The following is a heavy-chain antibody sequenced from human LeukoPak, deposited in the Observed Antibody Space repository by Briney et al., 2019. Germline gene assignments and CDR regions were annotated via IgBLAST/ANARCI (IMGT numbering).Heavy chain of an antibody. CDR3: ARDVYYGSGSPRLDY. D-gene: IGHD3-10*01. CDR1: GFTFSDYN. J-gene: IGHJ4*02. CDR2: MSRSGDII. Sequence: GGSLRLSCAASGFTFSDYNMNWVRQVPGKGLESVSYMSRSGDIIYYADSVKGRFTISRDNAKNSLYLQMNSLRAEDTAVYYCARDVYYGSGSPRLDYWGQGTLVTVSS. V-gene: IGHV3-48*01.